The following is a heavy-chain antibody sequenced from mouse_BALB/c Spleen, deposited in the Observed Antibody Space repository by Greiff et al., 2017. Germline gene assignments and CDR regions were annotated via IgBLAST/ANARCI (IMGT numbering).Heavy chain of an antibody. Sequence: VQLKQSGPELVKPGASVKISCKASGYTFTDYNMHWVKQSHGKSLEWIGYIYPYNGGTGYNQKFKSKATLTVDNSSSTAYMELRSLTSEDSAVYYCARRVITYYFDYWGQGTTLTVSS. CDR1: GYTFTDYN. V-gene: IGHV1S29*02. CDR2: IYPYNGGT. J-gene: IGHJ2*01. CDR3: ARRVITYYFDY. D-gene: IGHD2-4*01.